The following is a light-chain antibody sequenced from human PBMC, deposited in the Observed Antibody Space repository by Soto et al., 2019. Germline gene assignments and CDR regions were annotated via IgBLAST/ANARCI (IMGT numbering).Light chain of an antibody. CDR3: QQYNSWPPIN. V-gene: IGKV3-15*01. Sequence: EIVMTQSPATLSVSPGEGVTLSCRASESVRSKVAWYQQKPGQAPRLLIYGSSTRATGIPDRFRGSGSGTEYTLTISSLQSEDFAVYYCQQYNSWPPINFGQGTRLEIK. CDR1: ESVRSK. CDR2: GSS. J-gene: IGKJ5*01.